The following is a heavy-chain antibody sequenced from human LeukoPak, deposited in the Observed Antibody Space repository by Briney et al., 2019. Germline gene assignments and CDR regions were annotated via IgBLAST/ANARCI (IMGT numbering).Heavy chain of an antibody. J-gene: IGHJ4*02. D-gene: IGHD3-10*01. CDR2: IYLDGSKI. CDR1: GFTLSSYA. CDR3: VREDSGSVIRGVLHY. V-gene: IGHV3-33*01. Sequence: GGSLRLSCTASGFTLSSYAIHWVRQAPGKGLEWVSVIYLDGSKIYYADSVKGRFTLSRDNSKNTLYLQMKSLIAEDTAVYYCVREDSGSVIRGVLHYWGQGALVTVSS.